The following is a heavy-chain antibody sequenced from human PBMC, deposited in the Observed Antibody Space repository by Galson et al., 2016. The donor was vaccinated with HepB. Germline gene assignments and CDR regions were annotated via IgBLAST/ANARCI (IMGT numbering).Heavy chain of an antibody. CDR1: GGSIFSYN. V-gene: IGHV4-59*01. CDR2: IYDNGSP. D-gene: IGHD2-8*01. CDR3: VRFDGPNFYGVDV. Sequence: SETLSLTCTVSGGSIFSYNWGWIRQSPGKGLEWIGYIYDNGSPHKNHSLRSRVTISIDTSKKQLSLQMTSVTAADTAVYYCVRFDGPNFYGVDVWGQGTTVTVS. J-gene: IGHJ6*02.